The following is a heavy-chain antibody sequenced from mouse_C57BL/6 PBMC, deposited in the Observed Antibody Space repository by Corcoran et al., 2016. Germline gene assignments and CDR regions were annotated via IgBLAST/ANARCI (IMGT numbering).Heavy chain of an antibody. Sequence: QVQLQQSGPELVKPGASVKISCKASGYTFTDYYINWVKQRPGQGLEWIGWIFPGSGSTYYNEKFKGKATLTVDKSSSTAYMLLSSLTSEDSAVYFCARNFHYYGSSQYYFDYWGQGTTLTVSS. D-gene: IGHD1-1*01. CDR3: ARNFHYYGSSQYYFDY. V-gene: IGHV1-75*01. CDR2: IFPGSGST. CDR1: GYTFTDYY. J-gene: IGHJ2*01.